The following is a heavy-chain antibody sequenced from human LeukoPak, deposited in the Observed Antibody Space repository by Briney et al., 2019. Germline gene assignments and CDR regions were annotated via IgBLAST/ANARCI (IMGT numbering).Heavy chain of an antibody. CDR3: ARVSILVVPYYAFDI. J-gene: IGHJ3*02. CDR2: ISGSGGNT. D-gene: IGHD2-2*01. Sequence: GGSLRLSCAASGFTFNSYAMSWVRQAPGKGLEWVSAISGSGGNTYYADSVKGRFTISRDNSKNTLYLQMNSLRAEDTAVYYCARVSILVVPYYAFDIWGQGTMVTVSS. CDR1: GFTFNSYA. V-gene: IGHV3-23*01.